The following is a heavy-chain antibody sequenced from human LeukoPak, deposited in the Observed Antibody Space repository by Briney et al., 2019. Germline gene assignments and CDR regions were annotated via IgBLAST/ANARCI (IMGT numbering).Heavy chain of an antibody. D-gene: IGHD6-13*01. CDR2: IYDSGST. V-gene: IGHV4-31*03. CDR3: ARVGPRQQLRKNDAFDI. J-gene: IGHJ3*02. Sequence: SETLYLSCTVSGGSISSGGYYWSWIRQHPAKGMEWIGYIYDSGSTYYNPSLKSRVTISVDTSKNQFSLKLSSVTAADTAVYYCARVGPRQQLRKNDAFDIWGQGTMVTVSS. CDR1: GGSISSGGYY.